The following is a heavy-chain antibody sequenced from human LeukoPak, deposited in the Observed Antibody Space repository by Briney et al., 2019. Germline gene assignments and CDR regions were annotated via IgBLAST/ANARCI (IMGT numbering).Heavy chain of an antibody. J-gene: IGHJ4*02. V-gene: IGHV3-7*05. Sequence: GGSLRPSCGVSGFSLSNYWMTWVRQAPGKGLEWLGSVKEDGSERYHVDSLKGRFTISRDNAKNSLFLQLNSLGAEDTAVYYCARGYSYLDYWGQGTLVTVSS. CDR2: VKEDGSER. CDR1: GFSLSNYW. D-gene: IGHD1-26*01. CDR3: ARGYSYLDY.